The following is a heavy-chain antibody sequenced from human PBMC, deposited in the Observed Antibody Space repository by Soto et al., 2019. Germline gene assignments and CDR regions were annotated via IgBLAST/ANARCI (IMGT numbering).Heavy chain of an antibody. D-gene: IGHD2-2*01. CDR2: TYYRSKWYN. CDR1: GDSVSSNRVA. Sequence: SQTLSLTCAISGDSVSSNRVAWNWIRQSPSRGLEWLGRTYYRSKWYNDYAVSVKSRITINPDTSKNQFSLQLNSVTPEDTAVYYCARTIAYCSSTSCYAPWFVSWGPGILVTVS. V-gene: IGHV6-1*01. J-gene: IGHJ5*01. CDR3: ARTIAYCSSTSCYAPWFVS.